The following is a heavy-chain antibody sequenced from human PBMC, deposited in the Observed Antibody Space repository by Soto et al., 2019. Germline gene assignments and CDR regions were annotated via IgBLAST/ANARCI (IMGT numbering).Heavy chain of an antibody. Sequence: EVQVLESGGGLVQPGGSLRLPCVVSGFTFSRNAMSWVRQAPGKGLEWVSAINGSGDKTYYADSVKGRFTISRDNSKNTLYLQMNSLRAEDTALYYCTKDPLYYDGLFDPWGQGTLVTVSS. CDR2: INGSGDKT. J-gene: IGHJ5*02. CDR1: GFTFSRNA. D-gene: IGHD3-22*01. CDR3: TKDPLYYDGLFDP. V-gene: IGHV3-23*01.